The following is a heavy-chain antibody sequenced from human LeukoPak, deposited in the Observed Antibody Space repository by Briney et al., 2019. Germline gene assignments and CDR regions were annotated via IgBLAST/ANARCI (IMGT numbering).Heavy chain of an antibody. D-gene: IGHD2-2*01. Sequence: VASVKVSCKASGGTFSSYAISWVRQAPGQGLEWMGGIIPIFGTANYAQKFQGRVTITADKSTSTAYMELSSLRSEDTAVYYCARERYCSSTSCYFLDYWGQGTLVTVSS. J-gene: IGHJ4*02. V-gene: IGHV1-69*06. CDR2: IIPIFGTA. CDR1: GGTFSSYA. CDR3: ARERYCSSTSCYFLDY.